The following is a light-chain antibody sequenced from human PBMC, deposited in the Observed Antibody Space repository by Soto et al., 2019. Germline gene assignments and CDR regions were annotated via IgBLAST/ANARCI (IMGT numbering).Light chain of an antibody. CDR1: SSDVGGYNY. CDR2: DVT. CDR3: SSYTSTKTWV. J-gene: IGLJ2*01. Sequence: QSALTQPASVFGFPGQSIIISCTGTSSDVGGYNYVSWYQQHPGKIPKLMIYDVTKRPSGVSYRFSGSKSGNTASLTVSGLQTEDEADYYCSSYTSTKTWVFGGGTKVTVL. V-gene: IGLV2-14*03.